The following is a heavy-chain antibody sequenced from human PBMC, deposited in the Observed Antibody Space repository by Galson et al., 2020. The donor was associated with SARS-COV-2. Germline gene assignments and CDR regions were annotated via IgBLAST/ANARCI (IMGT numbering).Heavy chain of an antibody. Sequence: TGGSLRLSCAASGFTFTNYCMAWVRQAPGKGLEWVADIQHYGGKNHYVESVKGRFTISRDNAKNSLYLQMTSLRAEDTAVYYCARDVRGRQYDSKAGYDNDGFDLWGRGTLVTVSS. J-gene: IGHJ2*01. D-gene: IGHD3-22*01. CDR2: IQHYGGKN. V-gene: IGHV3-7*01. CDR3: ARDVRGRQYDSKAGYDNDGFDL. CDR1: GFTFTNYC.